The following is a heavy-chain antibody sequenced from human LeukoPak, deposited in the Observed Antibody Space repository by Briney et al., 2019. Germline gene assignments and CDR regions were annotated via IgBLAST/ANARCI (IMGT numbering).Heavy chain of an antibody. CDR3: AMGDSSGYSPPVGY. D-gene: IGHD3-22*01. CDR2: ISWNSGSI. Sequence: PGGSLRLSCAASGFTFDDYAMHWVRQAPGKGLEWVSGISWNSGSIGYADSVKGRFTISRDNAKNSLYLQMNSLRAEDTALYYCAMGDSSGYSPPVGYWGQGTLVTVS. CDR1: GFTFDDYA. J-gene: IGHJ4*02. V-gene: IGHV3-9*01.